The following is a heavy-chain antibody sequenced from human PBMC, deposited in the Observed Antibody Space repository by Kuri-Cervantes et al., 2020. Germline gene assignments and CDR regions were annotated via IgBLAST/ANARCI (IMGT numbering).Heavy chain of an antibody. CDR2: IKQDGSEK. Sequence: GGSLRLSCAASGFTFSSYWMSWVRQAPGKGLEWVANIKQDGSEKYYVDSVKGRFTISRDNAKNSLYLQMNSLRAEDTAVYYCARGGNSGYYYAAFDIWGQGTMVTDSS. D-gene: IGHD3-22*01. CDR1: GFTFSSYW. CDR3: ARGGNSGYYYAAFDI. J-gene: IGHJ3*02. V-gene: IGHV3-7*01.